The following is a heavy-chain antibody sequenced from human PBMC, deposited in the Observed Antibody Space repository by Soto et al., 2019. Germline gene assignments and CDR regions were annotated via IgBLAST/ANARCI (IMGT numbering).Heavy chain of an antibody. J-gene: IGHJ4*02. CDR3: AKEEGY. Sequence: QVQLVESGGGVVQPGRSLRLSCAASGFTFSSYGMHWVRQAPGKGLEWVAVISYDGSNKYYADSVKGRFTISRDNSKNTLYLQMNSLGAEDTAVYYCAKEEGYWGQGTLVTVSS. CDR1: GFTFSSYG. CDR2: ISYDGSNK. V-gene: IGHV3-30*18.